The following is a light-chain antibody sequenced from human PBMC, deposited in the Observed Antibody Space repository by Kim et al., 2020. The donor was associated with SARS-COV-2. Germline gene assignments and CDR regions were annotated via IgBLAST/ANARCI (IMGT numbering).Light chain of an antibody. V-gene: IGKV1-12*01. CDR1: QGIGSW. CDR3: QQAYSFPYT. Sequence: SASVGDSVPSTCRAIQGIGSWLAWFQQKPVKAPKLLIYAASSLHNGVPSRFSGSGSGTDFTLTISSLQPEDFATYYCQQAYSFPYTFGQGTKLEI. J-gene: IGKJ2*01. CDR2: AAS.